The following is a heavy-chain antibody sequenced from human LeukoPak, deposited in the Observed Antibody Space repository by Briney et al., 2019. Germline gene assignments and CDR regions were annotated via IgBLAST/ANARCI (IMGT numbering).Heavy chain of an antibody. Sequence: SETLSLTCTVAGGSISSYYWSWIRQPAGKGLHWIGRIYTSGSTNYNASLKSRVSMSVDTSKNQFSLKLSSVTAADTAVFYCARENSGSYREFDYWGQGTLVTVSS. J-gene: IGHJ4*02. CDR2: IYTSGST. CDR1: GGSISSYY. CDR3: ARENSGSYREFDY. V-gene: IGHV4-4*07. D-gene: IGHD1-26*01.